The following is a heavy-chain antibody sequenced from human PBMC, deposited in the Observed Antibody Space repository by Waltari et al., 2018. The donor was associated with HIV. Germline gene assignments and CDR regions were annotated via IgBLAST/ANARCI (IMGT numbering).Heavy chain of an antibody. J-gene: IGHJ3*02. D-gene: IGHD3-22*01. CDR1: GFTFSSYA. V-gene: IGHV3-23*01. Sequence: EVQLLESGGGLVQPGGSLKLSCAAAGFTFSSYAMRWARQAPGKGLEWVSAISGSGGSTYYADSVKGRFTISRDNSKNTLYLQMNSLRAEDTAVYYCAKGDSSGYLSDAFDIWGQGTMVTVSS. CDR2: ISGSGGST. CDR3: AKGDSSGYLSDAFDI.